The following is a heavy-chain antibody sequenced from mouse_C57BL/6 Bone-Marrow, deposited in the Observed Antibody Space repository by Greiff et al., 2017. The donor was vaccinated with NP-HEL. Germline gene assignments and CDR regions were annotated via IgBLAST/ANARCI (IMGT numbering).Heavy chain of an antibody. CDR1: GFNIKDDY. CDR2: IVPENGDT. CDR3: TRLMFAY. V-gene: IGHV14-4*01. Sequence: VQLKQSGAELVRPGDSVKLSCPASGFNIKDDYMHWVKQRPEQGLEWIGWIVPENGDTEYAPKFQGKATITADTSSNTAYLQLSSLTSEDTAVYYCTRLMFAYWGQGTLVTVSA. J-gene: IGHJ3*01.